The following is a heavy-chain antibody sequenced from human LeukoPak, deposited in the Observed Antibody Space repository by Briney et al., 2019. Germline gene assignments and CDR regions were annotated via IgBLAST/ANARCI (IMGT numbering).Heavy chain of an antibody. CDR1: GHTFTDYY. D-gene: IGHD3-22*01. Sequence: ASVKVSCKASGHTFTDYYMHWVRQAPGQGLEWMGRINSNSGTTNYAQKFQGRVTMTRDTSISTAYMELSSLRSDDTAVYYCARVSSTGGYYSYDTLNIWGQGTMVTVSS. V-gene: IGHV1-2*06. CDR2: INSNSGTT. J-gene: IGHJ3*02. CDR3: ARVSSTGGYYSYDTLNI.